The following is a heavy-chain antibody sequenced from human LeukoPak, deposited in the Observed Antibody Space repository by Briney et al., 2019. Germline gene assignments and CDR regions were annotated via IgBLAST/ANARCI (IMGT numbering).Heavy chain of an antibody. V-gene: IGHV3-30*18. CDR2: ISYDGSNK. D-gene: IGHD6-19*01. Sequence: PGGSLRLSCAASGFTVSSNYMSWVRQAPGKGLEWVAVISYDGSNKYYADSVKGRFTISRDNSKNTLYLQMNSLRAEDTAVYYCAKGDSSGWPGANFDYWGQGTLVTVSS. CDR3: AKGDSSGWPGANFDY. J-gene: IGHJ4*02. CDR1: GFTVSSNY.